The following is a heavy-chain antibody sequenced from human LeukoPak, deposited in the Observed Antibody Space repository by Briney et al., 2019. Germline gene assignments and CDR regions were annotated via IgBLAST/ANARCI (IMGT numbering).Heavy chain of an antibody. D-gene: IGHD3-9*01. CDR3: ARVFDRGVYDAFDI. V-gene: IGHV7-4-1*02. CDR1: GYTFTSYA. CDR2: INTNTGNP. Sequence: GASVKVSCKASGYTFTSYAMNWVRQAPGQGLEWMGWINTNTGNPTYAQGFSGRFVFSLDTSVSTAYLQISSLKAEDTAVYYCARVFDRGVYDAFDIWGKGTTVTISS. J-gene: IGHJ3*02.